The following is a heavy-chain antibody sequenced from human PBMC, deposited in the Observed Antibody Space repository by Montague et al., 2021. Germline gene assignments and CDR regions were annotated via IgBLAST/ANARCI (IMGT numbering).Heavy chain of an antibody. Sequence: SETLSLTCTVSGDSISSKYFWSWVRQPLGKGLEWIGEIYHGTTSYSPSLKGRLTVSIDTSKNQFSLKLSSVTAADTAIYYCAVGSESAWELLHHWGQGILVTVS. V-gene: IGHV4-4*02. D-gene: IGHD1-26*01. CDR2: IYHGTT. J-gene: IGHJ5*02. CDR1: GDSISSKYF. CDR3: AVGSESAWELLHH.